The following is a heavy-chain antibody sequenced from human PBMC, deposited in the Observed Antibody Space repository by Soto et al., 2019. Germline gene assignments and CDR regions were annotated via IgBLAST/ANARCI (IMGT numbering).Heavy chain of an antibody. CDR2: IGAAGDT. CDR3: ARVGLSDCSGGSCYSYDY. CDR1: GFTFSRYD. D-gene: IGHD2-15*01. J-gene: IGHJ4*02. V-gene: IGHV3-13*01. Sequence: GGSLRLSCAASGFTFSRYDMHRVRQVTGKGLEWVSAIGAAGDTYYPGSVKGRFTISRENAKNSLYLQMNSLRAGDTAVYYCARVGLSDCSGGSCYSYDYWGQGTLVTVSS.